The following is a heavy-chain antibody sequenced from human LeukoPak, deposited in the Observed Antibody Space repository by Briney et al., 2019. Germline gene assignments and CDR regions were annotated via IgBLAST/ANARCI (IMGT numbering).Heavy chain of an antibody. CDR3: ARGRIGYCSGGSCYFY. CDR2: INPNSGGT. D-gene: IGHD2-15*01. V-gene: IGHV1-2*02. Sequence: ASVKVSCKASGYTFTGYYIHWVRQAPGQGLEWMGWINPNSGGTNYAQKFQGRVTMTRDTSISTAYMELSRLRSDDTAVYYCARGRIGYCSGGSCYFYWGQGTLVTVSS. J-gene: IGHJ4*02. CDR1: GYTFTGYY.